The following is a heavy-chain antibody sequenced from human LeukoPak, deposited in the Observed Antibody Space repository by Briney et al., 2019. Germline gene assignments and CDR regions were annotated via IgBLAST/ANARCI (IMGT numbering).Heavy chain of an antibody. CDR3: ARGFGKAAANVFGGYTMDV. D-gene: IGHD6-13*01. CDR1: GFTVDSKY. CDR2: IYTGGST. V-gene: IGHV3-66*02. Sequence: GVSLRLSCAASGFTVDSKYMSWVRQAPGKGLECVSLIYTGGSTYYADSVRGRFTISRDNSKNTLYLQMNSLRPEDTAVYYCARGFGKAAANVFGGYTMDVWGQGTTVTVSS. J-gene: IGHJ6*02.